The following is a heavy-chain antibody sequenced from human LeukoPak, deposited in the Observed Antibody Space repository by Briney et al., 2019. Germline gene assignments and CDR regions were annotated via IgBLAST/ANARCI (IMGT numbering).Heavy chain of an antibody. D-gene: IGHD1-1*01. Sequence: GGSLRLSCVASGLTFSTYGMHWVRQAPGKGLDWVADISYDGSSRSYADSVRGRFIISRDNSKSTLYVEMNSLRAEDTAVYYCARLVGWNYDYWGQGTLVTVSS. CDR1: GLTFSTYG. J-gene: IGHJ4*02. V-gene: IGHV3-30*03. CDR3: ARLVGWNYDY. CDR2: ISYDGSSR.